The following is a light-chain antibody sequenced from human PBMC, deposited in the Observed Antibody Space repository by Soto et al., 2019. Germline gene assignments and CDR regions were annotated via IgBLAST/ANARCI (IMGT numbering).Light chain of an antibody. CDR3: QQSYSTPPWT. CDR2: AAS. Sequence: DIQMTQSPSSLSASVGDRVTITCRASQSISSYLNWYQQKPGKAPKLLIYAASSLQSGVPSRFSGNGSGTEFTLTISSLQPEDFATYYCQQSYSTPPWTFGQGTKVEIK. J-gene: IGKJ1*01. V-gene: IGKV1-39*01. CDR1: QSISSY.